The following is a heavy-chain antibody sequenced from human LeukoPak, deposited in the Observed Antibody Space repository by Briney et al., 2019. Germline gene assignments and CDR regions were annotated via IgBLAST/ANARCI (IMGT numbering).Heavy chain of an antibody. V-gene: IGHV3-23*01. J-gene: IGHJ4*02. CDR3: ARDSSGLSLAAAGYLDF. Sequence: GGSRRLSFAASEFTFSSYAMTWVRQAPGKGLEWVSLISGSGEITYYADSVKGRFTISRDNSKNTLYLQMNSLRGEDTAVYYCARDSSGLSLAAAGYLDFWGQGTLVTVSS. CDR1: EFTFSSYA. CDR2: ISGSGEIT. D-gene: IGHD6-13*01.